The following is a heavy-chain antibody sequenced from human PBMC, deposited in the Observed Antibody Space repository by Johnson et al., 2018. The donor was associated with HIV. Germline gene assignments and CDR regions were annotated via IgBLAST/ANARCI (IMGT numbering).Heavy chain of an antibody. Sequence: VQLVESGGGLVQPGGSLRLSCAASGFTFSSYWMSWVRQAPGKGLEWVSSISSSGTPKYYADSVKGRFTISRDNAKNTLYLQMNSLRAEDTAVYYCAREQQLNLDAFDIWGQGTMVTVSS. CDR2: ISSSGTPK. CDR1: GFTFSSYW. J-gene: IGHJ3*02. D-gene: IGHD6-13*01. V-gene: IGHV3-48*04. CDR3: AREQQLNLDAFDI.